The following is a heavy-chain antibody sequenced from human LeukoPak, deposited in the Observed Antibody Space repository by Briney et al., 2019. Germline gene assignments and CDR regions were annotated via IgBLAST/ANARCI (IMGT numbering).Heavy chain of an antibody. CDR1: RVTFEDDS. Sequence: GGSLRLCCAASRVTFEDDSMDWVRQAPGKGLEWVSLVTWDGGRTYYADSVKGRLTISRDNSKNSLYLHINSLRTEDTALYYCGKGPRRCTGCDGFDILGQGTMVTVSS. J-gene: IGHJ3*02. CDR2: VTWDGGRT. D-gene: IGHD1-14*01. V-gene: IGHV3-43*01. CDR3: GKGPRRCTGCDGFDI.